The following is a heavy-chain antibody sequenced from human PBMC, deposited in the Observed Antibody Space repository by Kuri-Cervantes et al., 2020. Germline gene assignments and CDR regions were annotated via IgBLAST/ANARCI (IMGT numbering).Heavy chain of an antibody. CDR1: GGTFSSYA. CDR3: ARDSVTGRKQDYYYYYMDV. J-gene: IGHJ6*03. V-gene: IGHV1-69*13. Sequence: SVKVSCKASGGTFSSYAISWVRQAPGQGLEWMGGIIPIFGTANYAQKFQGRVTITADESTSTAYMELSSLRSEDTAVYYCARDSVTGRKQDYYYYYMDVWGKGTTVTVSS. D-gene: IGHD1-20*01. CDR2: IIPIFGTA.